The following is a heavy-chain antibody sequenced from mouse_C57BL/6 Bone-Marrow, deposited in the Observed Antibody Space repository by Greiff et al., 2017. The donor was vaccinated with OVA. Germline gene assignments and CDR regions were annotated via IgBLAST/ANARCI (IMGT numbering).Heavy chain of an antibody. D-gene: IGHD1-1*01. CDR2: IYPGSGNT. J-gene: IGHJ3*01. CDR3: ARAYYYGSSPAWFAY. Sequence: QVQLQQSGAELVRPGASVKLSCKASGYTFTDYYINWVKQRPGQGLEWIARIYPGSGNTYYNEKFKGKATLTAEKSSSTAYMQLSSLTSEDSAVYFCARAYYYGSSPAWFAYWGQGTLVTVSA. V-gene: IGHV1-76*01. CDR1: GYTFTDYY.